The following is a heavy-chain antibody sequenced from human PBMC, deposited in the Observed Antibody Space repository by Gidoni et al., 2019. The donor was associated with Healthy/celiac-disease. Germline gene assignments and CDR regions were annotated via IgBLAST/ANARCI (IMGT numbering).Heavy chain of an antibody. CDR3: ASEGGDGYNWGSYDY. D-gene: IGHD3-16*01. CDR2: IYTSGST. CDR1: GGSISSGSYY. J-gene: IGHJ4*02. V-gene: IGHV4-61*02. Sequence: QVQLQESGPGLVKPSQPLSLTCTVSGGSISSGSYYWSWIRQPAGKGLEWIGRIYTSGSTNYNPSLKSRVTISVDTSKNQFSLKLSSVTAADTAVYYCASEGGDGYNWGSYDYWGQGTLVTVSS.